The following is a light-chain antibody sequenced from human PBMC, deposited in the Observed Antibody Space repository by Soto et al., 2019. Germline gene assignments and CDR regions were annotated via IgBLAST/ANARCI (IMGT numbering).Light chain of an antibody. CDR3: SSYTTSRTVV. CDR2: EVS. J-gene: IGLJ2*01. V-gene: IGLV2-14*01. CDR1: SGDVGGYNY. Sequence: QSALTQPASVSGSPGQSITISCTGSSGDVGGYNYVSWYQQNPGKAPKLMIYEVSNRPSGVSDRFSGSKSGSTASLTISGLQAEDEADYYCSSYTTSRTVVFGGGTKLTVL.